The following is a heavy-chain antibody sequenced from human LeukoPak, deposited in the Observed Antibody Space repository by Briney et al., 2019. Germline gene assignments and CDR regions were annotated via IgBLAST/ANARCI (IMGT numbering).Heavy chain of an antibody. V-gene: IGHV3-23*01. CDR1: GFTFSSYT. Sequence: GGSLRLSCAASGFTFSSYTMNWVRQGPGKGLEWVSAITGSGGDTHYADSVKGRFTISRDNSKNTLYLQMNSLRAEDTAVYYCAKDGPDWGSYFDCWGQGTLVTVSS. J-gene: IGHJ4*02. CDR3: AKDGPDWGSYFDC. D-gene: IGHD7-27*01. CDR2: ITGSGGDT.